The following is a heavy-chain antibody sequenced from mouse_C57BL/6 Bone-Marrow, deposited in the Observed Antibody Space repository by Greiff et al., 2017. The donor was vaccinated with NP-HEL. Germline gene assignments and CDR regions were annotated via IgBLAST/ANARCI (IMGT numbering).Heavy chain of an antibody. V-gene: IGHV1-76*01. CDR1: GYTFPDYN. CDR2: INPGGGTI. CDR3: ARRGYSNLFAY. D-gene: IGHD2-5*01. J-gene: IGHJ3*01. Sequence: QVQLQQSGAELLRPGASVKLSCTASGYTFPDYNLNWVKQSPGQGLEWIAMINPGGGTIYYNEKFKGKSTLTADNSSSTAYMQLSSLTSEDAAVYFCARRGYSNLFAYWGQGTLVTVSA.